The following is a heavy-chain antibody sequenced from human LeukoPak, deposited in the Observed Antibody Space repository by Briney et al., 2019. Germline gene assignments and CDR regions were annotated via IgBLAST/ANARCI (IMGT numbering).Heavy chain of an antibody. Sequence: GGSLRLSCAASGFTFSSYAMSWVRQAPGKGLEWVATISGSDGRTYYADSVRGRFTISRDNSKNTLYLQMNSLRAEDTAVYYCARARQYQLLYHYYYGMDVWGQGTTVTVSS. V-gene: IGHV3-23*01. CDR2: ISGSDGRT. J-gene: IGHJ6*02. CDR1: GFTFSSYA. D-gene: IGHD2-2*01. CDR3: ARARQYQLLYHYYYGMDV.